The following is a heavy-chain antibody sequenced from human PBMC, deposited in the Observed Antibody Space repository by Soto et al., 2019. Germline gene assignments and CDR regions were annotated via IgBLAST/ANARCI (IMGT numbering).Heavy chain of an antibody. D-gene: IGHD3-22*01. CDR2: ISYDGSNK. CDR3: ARFGYYDISGYDQH. Sequence: PGGSLRLSCAASGFTFSSYAMHWVRQAPGKGLEWVAVISYDGSNKYYADSVKGRFTISRDNSRNTLYLQMNSLRAEDTAVYYCARFGYYDISGYDQHWGQGTLVTVSS. J-gene: IGHJ1*01. V-gene: IGHV3-30-3*01. CDR1: GFTFSSYA.